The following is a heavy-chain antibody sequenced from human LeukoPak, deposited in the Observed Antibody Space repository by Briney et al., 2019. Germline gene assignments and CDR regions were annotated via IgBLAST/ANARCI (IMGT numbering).Heavy chain of an antibody. Sequence: SETLSLTCTVSGGSISSSSYYWGRIRQPPGKGLEWIGSIYYRGTTYYNPSLKSRVTISVDTSENQFSLKLSSVTAADTAVYYCAREVGAMADYYYYYGMDVWGQGTTVTVSS. D-gene: IGHD5-18*01. J-gene: IGHJ6*02. CDR2: IYYRGTT. CDR1: GGSISSSSYY. CDR3: AREVGAMADYYYYYGMDV. V-gene: IGHV4-39*02.